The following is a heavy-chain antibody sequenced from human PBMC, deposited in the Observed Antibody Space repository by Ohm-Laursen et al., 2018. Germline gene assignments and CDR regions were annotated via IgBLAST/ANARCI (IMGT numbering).Heavy chain of an antibody. J-gene: IGHJ2*01. Sequence: SLRLSCAASGFTLSSYGMHWVRQAPGKGLEWVVVIWYDGSNEYYADSVKGRFTISRDNSKNTLYLQMNSLRAEDTAVYYCARGQYYYDSSGFGFWYFDLWGRGTLVTVSS. CDR1: GFTLSSYG. CDR3: ARGQYYYDSSGFGFWYFDL. CDR2: IWYDGSNE. D-gene: IGHD3-22*01. V-gene: IGHV3-33*01.